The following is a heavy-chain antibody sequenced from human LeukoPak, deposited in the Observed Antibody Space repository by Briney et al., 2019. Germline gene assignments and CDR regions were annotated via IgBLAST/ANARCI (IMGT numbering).Heavy chain of an antibody. CDR2: IYYSGST. Sequence: PSETLSLTCTVSGGSISSSSYYWGWIRQPPGKGLEWIGSIYYSGSTYYNPSLKSRVTISVDTSKNQFSLKLSSVTAADTVVYYCARLPSDDFWSGYQVGYFDLWGRGTLVTVSS. J-gene: IGHJ2*01. CDR3: ARLPSDDFWSGYQVGYFDL. V-gene: IGHV4-39*01. D-gene: IGHD3-3*01. CDR1: GGSISSSSYY.